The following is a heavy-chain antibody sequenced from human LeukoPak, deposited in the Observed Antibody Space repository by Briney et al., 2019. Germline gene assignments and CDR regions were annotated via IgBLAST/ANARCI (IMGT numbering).Heavy chain of an antibody. CDR1: GYTFTGYY. CDR2: IIPNSGGT. J-gene: IGHJ2*01. V-gene: IGHV1-2*02. Sequence: ASVKVSCRSSGYTFTGYYLHWVRQAPGQGLEWMGWIIPNSGGTNYAQKFQGRVTITRDTSISTAYMDLSRLRSDDTAVYYCARGGAAPEGYWFFDLWGRGTLVTVSS. D-gene: IGHD6-13*01. CDR3: ARGGAAPEGYWFFDL.